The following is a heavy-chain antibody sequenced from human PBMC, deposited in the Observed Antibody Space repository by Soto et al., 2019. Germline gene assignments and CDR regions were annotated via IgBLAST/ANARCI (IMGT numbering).Heavy chain of an antibody. D-gene: IGHD6-6*01. CDR3: AKVYAIAARSPVDY. J-gene: IGHJ4*02. CDR1: GFTFSSYA. V-gene: IGHV3-23*01. CDR2: ISGSGGST. Sequence: GGSLRLSCAASGFTFSSYAMSWVRQAPGKGPEWVSAISGSGGSTYYADSVKGRFTISRDNSKNTLYLQMNSLRAEDTAVYYCAKVYAIAARSPVDYWGQGTLVTVSS.